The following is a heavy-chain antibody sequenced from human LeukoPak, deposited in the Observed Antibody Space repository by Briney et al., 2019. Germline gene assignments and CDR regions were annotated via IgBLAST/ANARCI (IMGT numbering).Heavy chain of an antibody. CDR1: GGSFSGYY. CDR2: INHSGST. J-gene: IGHJ4*02. V-gene: IGHV4-34*01. CDR3: ARVTVDVLWFGELPNYFDY. D-gene: IGHD3-10*01. Sequence: SETLSLTCAVYGGSFSGYYWSWIRQPPGKGLEWIGEINHSGSTNYNPSLKSRVTISVDTSKNQFFLKLSSVTAADTAVYYCARVTVDVLWFGELPNYFDYWGQGTLVTVSS.